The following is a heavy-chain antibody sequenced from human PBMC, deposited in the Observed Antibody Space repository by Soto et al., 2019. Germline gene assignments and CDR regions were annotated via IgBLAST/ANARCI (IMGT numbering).Heavy chain of an antibody. CDR2: ISAYNGNT. V-gene: IGHV1-18*01. J-gene: IGHJ3*02. Sequence: ASVKVSCKASGYTFTTYGISWVRQAPGQGLEWMGWISAYNGNTNYAQKFQGRVTMTRDTSTSTVYMELSSLRSEDTAVYYCARPYYYDSSGQRQLVAFDIWGQGTMVTVSS. CDR1: GYTFTTYG. D-gene: IGHD3-22*01. CDR3: ARPYYYDSSGQRQLVAFDI.